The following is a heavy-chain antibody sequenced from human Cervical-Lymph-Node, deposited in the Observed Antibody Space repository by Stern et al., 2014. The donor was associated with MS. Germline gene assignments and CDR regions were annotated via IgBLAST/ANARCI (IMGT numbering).Heavy chain of an antibody. V-gene: IGHV3-30*03. D-gene: IGHD4-11*01. J-gene: IGHJ6*02. CDR2: ISYDGDST. CDR1: GFTFSNYG. CDR3: ARAPSSNCVMHGMDV. Sequence: VQLVESGGGVVQPGRSLRLSCAASGFTFSNYGIHWVRQAPGKGLEWMAVISYDGDSTYSADFVKGRFTISRDNSNNTLYMQLNSLKAEDTAVYSCARAPSSNCVMHGMDVWGQGTTVTVSS.